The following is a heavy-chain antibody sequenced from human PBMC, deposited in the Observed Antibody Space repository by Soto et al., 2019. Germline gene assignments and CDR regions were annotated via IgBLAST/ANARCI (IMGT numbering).Heavy chain of an antibody. Sequence: VDSVKVCFKASGYPFTTYNMNLVRQATGQGLEWMGWMNPNSGTTGYAQKFQDRITLTRDTSMTTAYMELSSLRSDDTAVYFCVRYGVAATFWGQGTMVTVSS. CDR3: VRYGVAATF. V-gene: IGHV1-8*01. CDR2: MNPNSGTT. D-gene: IGHD2-21*02. J-gene: IGHJ4*02. CDR1: GYPFTTYN.